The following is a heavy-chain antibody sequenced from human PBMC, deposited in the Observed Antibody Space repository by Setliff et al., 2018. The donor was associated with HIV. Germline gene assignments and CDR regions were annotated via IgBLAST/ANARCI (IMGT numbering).Heavy chain of an antibody. Sequence: SETLSLTCTVSGGSISSGGYYWSWIRQHPGKGLEWIGYIYYSGSTYYNPSLKSRVTISVDTSKNQFSLKLTSVTAADTAVYYCARYRRPPYYLDYWGQGTLVTVSS. J-gene: IGHJ4*02. CDR3: ARYRRPPYYLDY. CDR2: IYYSGST. D-gene: IGHD3-16*02. V-gene: IGHV4-31*03. CDR1: GGSISSGGYY.